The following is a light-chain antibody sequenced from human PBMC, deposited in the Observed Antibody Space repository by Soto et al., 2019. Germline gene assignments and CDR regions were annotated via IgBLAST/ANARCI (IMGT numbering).Light chain of an antibody. CDR2: EVS. Sequence: QSALTQPASVSGSPGQTITISCTGSSSDVGGHNYVSWFQHLPDKAPKLMISEVSSRPSGVSNRFSGSKSGNTASLTVSELQADDEADYYCSSYTTSNTWVFGGGTKLTVL. J-gene: IGLJ3*02. V-gene: IGLV2-14*01. CDR3: SSYTTSNTWV. CDR1: SSDVGGHNY.